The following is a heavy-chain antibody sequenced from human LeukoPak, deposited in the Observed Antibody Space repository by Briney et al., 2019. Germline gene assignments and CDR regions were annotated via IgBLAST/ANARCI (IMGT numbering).Heavy chain of an antibody. CDR3: AREGRITMVRGVGTFDI. J-gene: IGHJ3*02. V-gene: IGHV4-39*01. CDR2: IYYSGST. CDR1: GGSISSSSYY. Sequence: SGTLSLTCTVSGGSISSSSYYWGWIRQPPGKGLEWIGSIYYSGSTYYNPSLKSRVTISVDTSKNQFSLKLSSVTAADTAAYYCAREGRITMVRGVGTFDIWGQGTMVTVSS. D-gene: IGHD3-10*01.